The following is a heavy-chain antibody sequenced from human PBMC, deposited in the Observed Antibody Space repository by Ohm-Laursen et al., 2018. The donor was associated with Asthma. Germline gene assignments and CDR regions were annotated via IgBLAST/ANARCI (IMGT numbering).Heavy chain of an antibody. V-gene: IGHV4-31*03. D-gene: IGHD3-3*01. CDR2: LYYSGST. CDR1: GGSVSSGGYY. J-gene: IGHJ4*02. CDR3: ARDYDFWSGYYDY. Sequence: TLSLTCTVSGGSVSSGGYYWSWIRQHPGKGLEWIGYLYYSGSTYSNPSLKSRVTISVDSSKNQFSLKLSSVTAADTAVYYCARDYDFWSGYYDYWGQGTLVTVSS.